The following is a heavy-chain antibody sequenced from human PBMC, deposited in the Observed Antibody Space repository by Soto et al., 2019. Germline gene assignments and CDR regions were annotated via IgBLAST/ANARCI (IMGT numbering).Heavy chain of an antibody. V-gene: IGHV3-23*01. CDR2: ISGSGDST. J-gene: IGHJ4*02. Sequence: EVQLLETGGGLVHPGGSLRLSCGASGFTFSSYAMRWVRQAPVKGLEWASAISGSGDSTYYAESVKGRFTISRDNSKNTLYLQMNILRAEDTAVYYCARPGSGSYSDYWGQGTLVTVSS. CDR1: GFTFSSYA. CDR3: ARPGSGSYSDY. D-gene: IGHD1-26*01.